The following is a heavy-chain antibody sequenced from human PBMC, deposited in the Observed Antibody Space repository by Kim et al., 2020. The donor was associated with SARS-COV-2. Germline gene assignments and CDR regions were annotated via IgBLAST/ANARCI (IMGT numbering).Heavy chain of an antibody. V-gene: IGHV3-43*02. CDR1: GFTFDDYA. CDR3: AKEVDGDGGNSGCFDY. Sequence: GGSLRLSCAASGFTFDDYAMHWVRQAPGQGLEWVSLISGDGGSTYYADSVKGRFTISRDNSKNSLYLQMNSLRTEDTALYYCAKEVDGDGGNSGCFDYWGQGTLVTVSS. D-gene: IGHD2-21*02. J-gene: IGHJ4*02. CDR2: ISGDGGST.